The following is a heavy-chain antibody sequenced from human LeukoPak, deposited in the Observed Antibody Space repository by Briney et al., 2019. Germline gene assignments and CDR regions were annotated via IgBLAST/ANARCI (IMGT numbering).Heavy chain of an antibody. CDR2: TSAYNGDT. CDR1: GYRFTNYG. V-gene: IGHV1-18*01. J-gene: IGHJ5*02. Sequence: ASVKVSCKTSGYRFTNYGVNWVRQASGQGLEWMGWTSAYNGDTKYGQKFQGRLTMTTDTSTSTAYMDVRSLRSEDTAVYYCARDLLQWQTNNWLAPWGQGTLVTVSS. D-gene: IGHD6-19*01. CDR3: ARDLLQWQTNNWLAP.